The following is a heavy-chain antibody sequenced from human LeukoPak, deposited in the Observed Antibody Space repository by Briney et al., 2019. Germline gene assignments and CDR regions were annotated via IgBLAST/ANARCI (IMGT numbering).Heavy chain of an antibody. Sequence: ASVKVSCKASGYTFTSYYMHWVRQAPGQGLEWMEIINPSGGSTSYAQKFQGRVTMTRDMSTSTVYMELSSLRSEDTAVYYCARDREYSSSSGIFDYWGQGTLVTVSS. CDR2: INPSGGST. D-gene: IGHD6-6*01. CDR1: GYTFTSYY. CDR3: ARDREYSSSSGIFDY. V-gene: IGHV1-46*01. J-gene: IGHJ4*02.